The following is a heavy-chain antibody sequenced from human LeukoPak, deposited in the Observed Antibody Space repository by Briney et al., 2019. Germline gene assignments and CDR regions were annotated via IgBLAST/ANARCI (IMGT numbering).Heavy chain of an antibody. V-gene: IGHV3-21*01. CDR3: ARAVDTAMVTYYYYGMDV. J-gene: IGHJ6*02. D-gene: IGHD5-18*01. Sequence: GGSLRLSCAASGFTFSSYSMNWVRQAPGKGLEWVPSISSSSSYIYYADSAKGRFTISRDNAKNSLYLQMNSLRAEDTAVYYCARAVDTAMVTYYYYGMDVWGQGTTVTVSS. CDR1: GFTFSSYS. CDR2: ISSSSSYI.